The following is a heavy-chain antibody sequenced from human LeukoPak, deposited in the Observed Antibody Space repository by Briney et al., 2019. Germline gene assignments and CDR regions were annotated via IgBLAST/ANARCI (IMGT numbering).Heavy chain of an antibody. J-gene: IGHJ5*02. CDR1: GGSFSGYY. CDR2: INHSGST. D-gene: IGHD2-2*01. CDR3: ARQLGVVVPAASVDWFDP. Sequence: SETLSLTCAVYGGSFSGYYWSWIRQPPGKGLEWIGEINHSGSTNYNPSLKSRVTISVDTSKNQFSLKLSSVTAADTAVYYCARQLGVVVPAASVDWFDPWGQGTLVTVSS. V-gene: IGHV4-34*01.